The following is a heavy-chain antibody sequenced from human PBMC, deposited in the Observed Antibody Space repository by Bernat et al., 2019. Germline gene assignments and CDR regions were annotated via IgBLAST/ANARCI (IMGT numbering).Heavy chain of an antibody. Sequence: QVQLVESGGGLVKPGGSLRLSCAASGFTFSSYGMHWVRQAPGKGLEWVAVISYDGSNKYYADSVKGRFTISRDNSKNTLYLQMNSLRAEDTAVYYCAKEVRLYYDFWSGYLNDAFDIWGQGTMVTVSS. CDR1: GFTFSSYG. CDR2: ISYDGSNK. CDR3: AKEVRLYYDFWSGYLNDAFDI. J-gene: IGHJ3*02. V-gene: IGHV3-30*18. D-gene: IGHD3-3*01.